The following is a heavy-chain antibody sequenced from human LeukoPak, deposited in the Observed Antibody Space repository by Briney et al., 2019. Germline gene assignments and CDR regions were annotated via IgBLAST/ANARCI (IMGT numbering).Heavy chain of an antibody. D-gene: IGHD1-1*01. Sequence: PGRSLRLSCAASGFTFSSYWMHWVRQAPGKGPVWVSSISSEGSDTRYADSVKGRFSISRDNAKNTLYLQMDSLRLEDTAMYFCSRSTVGERGRYWGQGTLVTVSS. CDR3: SRSTVGERGRY. CDR1: GFTFSSYW. V-gene: IGHV3-74*01. CDR2: ISSEGSDT. J-gene: IGHJ4*02.